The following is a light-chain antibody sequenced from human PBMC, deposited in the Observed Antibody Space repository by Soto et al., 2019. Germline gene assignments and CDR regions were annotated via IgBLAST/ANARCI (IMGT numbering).Light chain of an antibody. Sequence: QSVLTQPPSVSGAPGQRLTISCAGTSSNIGAGFDVHWYQQLPGTAPKLLIYANDDRPSGVPDRFSGSTSGTSASLAITGLQAEDAADYYCQSYDNSLSAYVFGGGTKLTVL. CDR1: SSNIGAGFD. J-gene: IGLJ2*01. CDR2: AND. V-gene: IGLV1-40*01. CDR3: QSYDNSLSAYV.